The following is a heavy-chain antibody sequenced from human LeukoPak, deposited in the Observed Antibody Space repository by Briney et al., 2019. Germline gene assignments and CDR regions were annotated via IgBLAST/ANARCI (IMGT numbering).Heavy chain of an antibody. CDR2: ISSSGSTI. CDR1: GFTFSNE. J-gene: IGHJ4*02. D-gene: IGHD6-19*01. V-gene: IGHV3-48*03. Sequence: GGSLRLSCAASGFTFSNEMNWVRQAPGKGLEWVSYISSSGSTIYYADSVKGRFTISRDNAKNSLYLQMNSLRAEDTAIYYCAKDQGIAVAGTDYWGQGTLVTVSS. CDR3: AKDQGIAVAGTDY.